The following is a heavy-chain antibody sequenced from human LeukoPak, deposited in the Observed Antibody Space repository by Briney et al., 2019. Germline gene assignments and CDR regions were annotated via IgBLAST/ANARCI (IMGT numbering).Heavy chain of an antibody. V-gene: IGHV3-15*01. CDR2: IRSKNDGGTS. J-gene: IGHJ3*02. D-gene: IGHD3-10*01. CDR1: GFTFSNAC. CDR3: HTDLLDMVRGVMSLGGLYDAFDI. Sequence: GGSLRLSCAASGFTFSNACMSWVRHAPRKGLEWVGRIRSKNDGGTSDCAAPVKGRFNISRDDSKKQLYLQMNSLKTEDAAVYYCHTDLLDMVRGVMSLGGLYDAFDIWGQGTMVTVSS.